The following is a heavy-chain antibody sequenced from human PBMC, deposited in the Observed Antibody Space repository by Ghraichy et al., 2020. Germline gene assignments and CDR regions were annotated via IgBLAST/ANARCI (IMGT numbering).Heavy chain of an antibody. CDR1: GGSISSSSYY. D-gene: IGHD3-3*01. CDR2: IYYSGST. J-gene: IGHJ4*02. CDR3: ASHYDFWSGYENDY. V-gene: IGHV4-39*01. Sequence: SETLSLTCTVSGGSISSSSYYWGWIRQPPGKGLEWIGSIYYSGSTYYNPSLKSRVTISVDTSKNQFSLKLSSVTAADTAVYYCASHYDFWSGYENDYWGQGTLVTVSS.